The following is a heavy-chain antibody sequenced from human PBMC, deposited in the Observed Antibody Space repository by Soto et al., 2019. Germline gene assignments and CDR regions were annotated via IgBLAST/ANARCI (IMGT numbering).Heavy chain of an antibody. D-gene: IGHD3-3*01. CDR1: GGSFSGYY. Sequence: PSETLSLTCAVYGGSFSGYYWSWIRQPPGKGLEWIGEINHSGSTNYNPSLKSRVTISVDTSKNQFSLKLSSVTAADTAVYYCARSEKDDFWRVAYYGMDVWRQGTTVTVSS. CDR3: ARSEKDDFWRVAYYGMDV. V-gene: IGHV4-34*01. CDR2: INHSGST. J-gene: IGHJ6*02.